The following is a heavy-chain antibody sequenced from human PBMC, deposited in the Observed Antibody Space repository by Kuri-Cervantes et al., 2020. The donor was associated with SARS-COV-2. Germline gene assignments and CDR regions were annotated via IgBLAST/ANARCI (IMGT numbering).Heavy chain of an antibody. D-gene: IGHD7-27*01. J-gene: IGHJ3*02. Sequence: SETLSLTCAVSGYSISSSYYWGWIRQPPGKGLEWIGSIYYSGSTYYNPSLKSRVTISVDTSKNQFSLKLSSVTAADTAVYYCARDGTPKSWGSAFDIWGQGTMVTVSS. CDR1: GYSISSSYY. V-gene: IGHV4-38-2*02. CDR2: IYYSGST. CDR3: ARDGTPKSWGSAFDI.